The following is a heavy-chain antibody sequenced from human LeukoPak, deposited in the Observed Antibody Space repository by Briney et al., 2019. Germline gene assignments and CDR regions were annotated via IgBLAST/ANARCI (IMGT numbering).Heavy chain of an antibody. CDR3: TGGTGNSLLYFDY. CDR2: IGSKANSYAT. Sequence: GGSLRLSCAASGFTFSGSAMHWVRQASGKGLEWVGRIGSKANSYATAYAASVKGRFTISRDDSKNTAYLQMNSLKTEDTAVYYCTGGTGNSLLYFDYWGQGTLVTVSS. V-gene: IGHV3-73*01. D-gene: IGHD1-1*01. J-gene: IGHJ4*02. CDR1: GFTFSGSA.